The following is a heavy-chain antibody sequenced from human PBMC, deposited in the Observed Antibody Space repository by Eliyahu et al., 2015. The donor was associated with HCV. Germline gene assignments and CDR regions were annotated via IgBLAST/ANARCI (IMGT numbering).Heavy chain of an antibody. CDR2: IYSGGKT. J-gene: IGHJ4*02. CDR3: VGIVTTGRIDY. V-gene: IGHV3-53*01. CDR1: GFTVSNNY. D-gene: IGHD4-11*01. Sequence: EVQLVESGGDLIQPGGSLRLSCAASGFTVSNNYMTWVRQAPGKGLEWVSIIYSGGKTAYADSVKGRFTISRDNFKNTLYLQLNSLRVDDTAVYYCVGIVTTGRIDYWGQGTLVTVSS.